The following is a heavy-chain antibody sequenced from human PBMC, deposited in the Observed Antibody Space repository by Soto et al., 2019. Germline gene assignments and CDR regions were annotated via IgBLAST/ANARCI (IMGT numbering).Heavy chain of an antibody. J-gene: IGHJ2*01. CDR2: IYYSGST. Sequence: QVQLQESGPGLVKPSETLSLTCTVSGGSISSYYWSWIRQPPGKGLEWIGYIYYSGSTNYNPSLTSRVTISVDTSKNQFSLKLSSVTAADTAVYYCARGTTVTTRHWYFDLWGRGTLVTVSS. CDR1: GGSISSYY. V-gene: IGHV4-59*01. CDR3: ARGTTVTTRHWYFDL. D-gene: IGHD4-17*01.